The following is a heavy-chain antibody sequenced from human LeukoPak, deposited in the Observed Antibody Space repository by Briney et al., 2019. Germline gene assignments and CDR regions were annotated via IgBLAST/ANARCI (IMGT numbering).Heavy chain of an antibody. J-gene: IGHJ4*02. Sequence: PSETLSLTCAVYGGSFSVYYWGWIRQPPGKGLEWIGHIYYSGSTFYNPSLKSRVTISVDTSKNQFSLKLRSVTAADTAMFYCARLYGNFQNYYDYWGQGTLVAVSS. V-gene: IGHV4-34*01. CDR3: ARLYGNFQNYYDY. CDR1: GGSFSVYY. CDR2: IYYSGST. D-gene: IGHD1-7*01.